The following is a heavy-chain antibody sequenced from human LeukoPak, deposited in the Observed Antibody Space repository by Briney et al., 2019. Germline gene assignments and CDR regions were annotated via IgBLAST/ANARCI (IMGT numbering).Heavy chain of an antibody. CDR2: IYTSGST. V-gene: IGHV4-61*09. J-gene: IGHJ4*02. CDR1: GGSISTDNYY. D-gene: IGHD3-22*01. Sequence: PSQTLSLTCTVSGGSISTDNYYWSWIRQPAGKGLEWIGHIYTSGSTIYNPSLKSRVTISIDTSENQFSLKLSSVTAADTAVYYCAYYYDSSGFYPEMSWGQGILVTVSS. CDR3: AYYYDSSGFYPEMS.